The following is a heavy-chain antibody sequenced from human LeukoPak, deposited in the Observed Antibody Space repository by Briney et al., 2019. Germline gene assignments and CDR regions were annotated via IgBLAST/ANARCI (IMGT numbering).Heavy chain of an antibody. CDR2: IYSGGGT. J-gene: IGHJ6*02. D-gene: IGHD1-26*01. CDR3: TIKGGYDMDV. V-gene: IGHV3-53*01. CDR1: GFTVNSNY. Sequence: GGSLRLSCAASGFTVNSNYIHWVRQAPGKGLEWVSVIYSGGGTLYADSVKGRFTISRDNAKNSLYLQMNSLRAEDTAVYYCTIKGGYDMDVWGQGTTVTVSS.